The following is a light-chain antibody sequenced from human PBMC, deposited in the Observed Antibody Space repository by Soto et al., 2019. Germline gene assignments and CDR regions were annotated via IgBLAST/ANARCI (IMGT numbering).Light chain of an antibody. CDR1: SSDVGGYNY. Sequence: QSALTQPASASGSPGQSVTISCTGTSSDVGGYNYVSWYQQHPGKAPKLMIYEVSKRPSGVPDRFSGSKSGNTASLTVSRIHAEEEAYYCCSSSGGSNNVVFGGGTKLTVL. CDR3: SSSGGSNNVV. V-gene: IGLV2-8*01. CDR2: EVS. J-gene: IGLJ2*01.